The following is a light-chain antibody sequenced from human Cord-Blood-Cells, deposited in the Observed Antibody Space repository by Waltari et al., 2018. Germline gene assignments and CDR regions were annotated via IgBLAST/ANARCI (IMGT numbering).Light chain of an antibody. CDR1: QDISNY. J-gene: IGKJ4*01. CDR3: QQYDNLTPSLT. Sequence: DIQMTQSPSSLSASVGDRVTITCQASQDISNYLNWYQQKPGKAPKLLIYDASNLETGVPSRFSGSGSGTDFTFTINSLQPEDIATYYCQQYDNLTPSLTFGGGTKVEIK. CDR2: DAS. V-gene: IGKV1-33*01.